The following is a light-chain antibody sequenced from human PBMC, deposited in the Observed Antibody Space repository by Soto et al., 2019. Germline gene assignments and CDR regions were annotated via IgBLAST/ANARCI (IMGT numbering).Light chain of an antibody. CDR2: GVS. CDR1: QSVSNY. J-gene: IGKJ4*01. V-gene: IGKV3-20*01. CDR3: QQYDHSPRT. Sequence: EFVLTQSPATLSLSPGERATLSCRASQSVSNYVAWYQQKPGQSPRLLISGVSSRAAGVPDRFSGSGSGTDFTLTISRLEPQDSAVYFCQQYDHSPRTFGVGTKVEI.